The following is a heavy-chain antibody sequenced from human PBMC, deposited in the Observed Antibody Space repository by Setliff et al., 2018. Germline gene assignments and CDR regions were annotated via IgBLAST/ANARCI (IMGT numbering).Heavy chain of an antibody. V-gene: IGHV1-18*04. D-gene: IGHD3-22*01. Sequence: ASVKVSCKASGYSFTSYGITWVRQAPGQGLEWMGWISPYNGDTRFQQKFQGRVTVTRDTSTSTVYMELSSLRTEDTAVYYCAREGVDSRSSTDYRYYMDVWGKGTTVTVSS. CDR3: AREGVDSRSSTDYRYYMDV. CDR2: ISPYNGDT. J-gene: IGHJ6*03. CDR1: GYSFTSYG.